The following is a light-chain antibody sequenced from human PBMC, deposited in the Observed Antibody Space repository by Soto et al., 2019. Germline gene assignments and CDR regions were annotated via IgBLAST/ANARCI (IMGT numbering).Light chain of an antibody. Sequence: QSVLTQPASVSGSPRQSITISCTGTSSDVGAYNYVSWYQKHPGKAPKLVIYDVSNRPFGVSHRFSGSKSDNTASLTISGLQAEDEADYYCCSYTSSTTVVFGGGPKLTVL. J-gene: IGLJ2*01. CDR1: SSDVGAYNY. CDR3: CSYTSSTTVV. CDR2: DVS. V-gene: IGLV2-14*01.